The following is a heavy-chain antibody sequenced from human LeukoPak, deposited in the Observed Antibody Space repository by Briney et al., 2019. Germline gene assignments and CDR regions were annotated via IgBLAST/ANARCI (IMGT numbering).Heavy chain of an antibody. Sequence: GRSLRLSCAASGFAFRSYGLHWVRQAPGKGLEWASVIYSGGSTYYADSVKGRFTISRDNSKNTLYLQMNSLRAEDTAVYYCARDSGTAYGGQGTLVTVSS. CDR2: IYSGGST. V-gene: IGHV3-53*01. CDR1: GFAFRSYG. J-gene: IGHJ4*02. CDR3: ARDSGTAY. D-gene: IGHD3-10*01.